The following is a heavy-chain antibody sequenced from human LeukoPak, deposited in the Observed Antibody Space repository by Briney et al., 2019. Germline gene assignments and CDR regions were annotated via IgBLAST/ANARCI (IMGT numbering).Heavy chain of an antibody. CDR1: GYTFTSYD. V-gene: IGHV1-8*01. D-gene: IGHD2-15*01. J-gene: IGHJ6*02. Sequence: ASVKVSCKASGYTFTSYDINWVRQATGQGLEWMGWMNPNSGNTGYAQKFQGRVTMTRNTSISTAYMVLSSLRSEDTAVYYCATSPRSCSGGSCYDYYYYYGMDVWGQGTTVTVSS. CDR2: MNPNSGNT. CDR3: ATSPRSCSGGSCYDYYYYYGMDV.